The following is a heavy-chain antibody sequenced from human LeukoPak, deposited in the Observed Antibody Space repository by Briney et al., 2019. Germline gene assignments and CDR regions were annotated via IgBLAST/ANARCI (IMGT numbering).Heavy chain of an antibody. CDR1: GFTFSSYS. CDR2: ITSSSTHT. J-gene: IGHJ4*02. Sequence: GGSLRLSCAASGFTFSSYSMHWVRQAPGKGLEWVSCITSSSTHTYYTDSVKGRFTISRDNAKNSLYLQMSSLRAEDTAVYYCASGYSYGYSVWGQGTLVTVSS. D-gene: IGHD5-18*01. V-gene: IGHV3-21*01. CDR3: ASGYSYGYSV.